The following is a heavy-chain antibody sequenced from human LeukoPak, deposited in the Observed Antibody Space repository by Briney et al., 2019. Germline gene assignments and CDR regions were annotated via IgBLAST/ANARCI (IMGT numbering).Heavy chain of an antibody. CDR3: AKDYRSGWCDY. V-gene: IGHV3-23*01. CDR2: MTAGGDDT. Sequence: GGSLRLSCAASGFTFTNYAMNWVRQAPGKGLEWVSSMTAGGDDTDYADSVKGRFTISRDDSKSTVYLQMNSLRVEDTAIYYCAKDYRSGWCDYWGQGTLVTVSS. D-gene: IGHD6-19*01. J-gene: IGHJ4*02. CDR1: GFTFTNYA.